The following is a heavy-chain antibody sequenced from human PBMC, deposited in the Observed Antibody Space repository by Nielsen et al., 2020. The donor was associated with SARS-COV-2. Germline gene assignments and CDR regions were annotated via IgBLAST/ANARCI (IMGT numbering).Heavy chain of an antibody. CDR2: IYSGINRT. CDR3: AKGDAFDI. Sequence: ETLSLTCTVSGGSISSYYWSWVRRPPGKGLEWVSVIYSGINRTYYADFVKGRFIISRDNSKNTLYLQMDSLRAEDTALYYCAKGDAFDIWGQGTMVTVSS. V-gene: IGHV3-23*03. J-gene: IGHJ3*02. CDR1: GGSISSYY.